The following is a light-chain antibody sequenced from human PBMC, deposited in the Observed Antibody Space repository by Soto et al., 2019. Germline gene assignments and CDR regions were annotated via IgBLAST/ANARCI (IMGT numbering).Light chain of an antibody. CDR2: EVR. CDR1: SSDVGGYNY. V-gene: IGLV2-14*01. CDR3: QSYDSSLSGVI. Sequence: QSVLTQPASVSGSPGQSITISCTGTSSDVGGYNYVSWYQQYPGKAPKLIIYEVRNRPSGVSSRFSGSRSDNTASLTISGLRPEDEADYYCQSYDSSLSGVIFGGGTKLTVL. J-gene: IGLJ2*01.